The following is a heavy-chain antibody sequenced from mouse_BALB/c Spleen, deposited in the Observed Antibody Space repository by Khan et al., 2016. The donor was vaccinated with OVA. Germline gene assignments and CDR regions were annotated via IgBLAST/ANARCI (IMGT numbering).Heavy chain of an antibody. Sequence: QVQLKQSGPELKKPGETVKISCKPSGYTFTNYGMNWVKQAPGKGLKWMGWINTYTGEPTYADDFKGRFAFSLETSASTAYLQINNLKNEDTATYFCARPPYFSYVMVYWGQGTSVTVSS. CDR1: GYTFTNYG. CDR3: ARPPYFSYVMVY. V-gene: IGHV9-3-1*01. J-gene: IGHJ4*01. CDR2: INTYTGEP. D-gene: IGHD2-10*01.